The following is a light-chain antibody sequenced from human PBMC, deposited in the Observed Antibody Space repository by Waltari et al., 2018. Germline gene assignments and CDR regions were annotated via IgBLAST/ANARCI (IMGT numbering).Light chain of an antibody. J-gene: IGLJ2*01. Sequence: QSALTQPASVSGSPGESPTISCTGTSRHIGGYNCVPWYQQPPGKAPERRLYDVNYRPSGVSNRCAGSKSGNTASLTISGLQAEDEADYYCSSYTTSNIIIFGGGTKLSVL. V-gene: IGLV2-14*03. CDR1: SRHIGGYNC. CDR3: SSYTTSNIII. CDR2: DVN.